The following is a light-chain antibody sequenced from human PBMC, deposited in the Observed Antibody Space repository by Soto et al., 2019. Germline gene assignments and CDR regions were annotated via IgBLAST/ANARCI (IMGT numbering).Light chain of an antibody. V-gene: IGLV2-14*01. Sequence: QSALTQPASVSESPGQSITISCTGTSSDVGRYNYVSWYQQHPGKAPKLMIYDVSNRPSGVSNRFSGSKSGNTASLTISGLQAEDEAYYYCSSYTSSNTLLFGAGTQLTVL. CDR2: DVS. CDR3: SSYTSSNTLL. CDR1: SSDVGRYNY. J-gene: IGLJ2*01.